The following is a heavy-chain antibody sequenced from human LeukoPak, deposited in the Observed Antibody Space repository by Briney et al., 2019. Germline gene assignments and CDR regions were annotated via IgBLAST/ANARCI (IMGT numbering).Heavy chain of an antibody. CDR3: ARDPPRIVVVVAATNYYGMDV. CDR1: GYTFTAFH. CDR2: IKPNNGDT. J-gene: IGHJ6*02. Sequence: EASVKVSCKASGYTFTAFHLHWVRQAPGQGLEWMGRIKPNNGDTSYAQKFQGRVTMTRDTSLSTIYMELNSLRSDDTAVYYCARDPPRIVVVVAATNYYGMDVWGQGTTVTVSS. V-gene: IGHV1-2*06. D-gene: IGHD2-15*01.